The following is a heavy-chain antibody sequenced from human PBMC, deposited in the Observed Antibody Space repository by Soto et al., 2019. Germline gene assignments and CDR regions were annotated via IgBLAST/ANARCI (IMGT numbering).Heavy chain of an antibody. CDR2: IYYSGST. CDR1: GRSISSYY. D-gene: IGHD4-17*01. J-gene: IGHJ4*02. Sequence: SETLSLTCTVSGRSISSYYWSWIRQPPVKGLEWIGYIYYSGSTNYNPSLKSRVTISVDTSKNQFSLKLSSVTAADTAVYYCARVLDYGDFWYYFDYWGQGTLVTVS. V-gene: IGHV4-59*01. CDR3: ARVLDYGDFWYYFDY.